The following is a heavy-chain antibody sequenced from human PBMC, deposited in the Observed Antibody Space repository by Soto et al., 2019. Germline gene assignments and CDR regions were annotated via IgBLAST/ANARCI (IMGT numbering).Heavy chain of an antibody. CDR3: ASDYDY. Sequence: EVQLVESGGGLVQPGGSLRLSCAASGFTFSRYSMNWVRQAPGKGLEWVSYISSGSSTIYYADSVKGRFTISRDNAKNSLYLKMNSLTDEDTAVYYCASDYDYWGQGTLVTVSS. J-gene: IGHJ4*02. CDR1: GFTFSRYS. V-gene: IGHV3-48*02. CDR2: ISSGSSTI.